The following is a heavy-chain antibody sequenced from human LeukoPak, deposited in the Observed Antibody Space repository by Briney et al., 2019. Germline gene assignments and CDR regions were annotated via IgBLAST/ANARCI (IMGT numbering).Heavy chain of an antibody. J-gene: IGHJ4*02. D-gene: IGHD3-22*01. Sequence: GGSLRLSCAASEFTFSSYAMSWVRQAPGKGLEWVSAISGSAASTYYADSVKGRFTISRDNSKNTLSLQMNSLRAEDTAVYYCAKSIYSYNSGYYWPNQPYYFDYWGQGTLVTVSS. CDR3: AKSIYSYNSGYYWPNQPYYFDY. V-gene: IGHV3-23*01. CDR1: EFTFSSYA. CDR2: ISGSAAST.